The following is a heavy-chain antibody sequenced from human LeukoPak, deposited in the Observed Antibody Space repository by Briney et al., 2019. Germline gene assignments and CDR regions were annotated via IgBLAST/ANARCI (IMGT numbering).Heavy chain of an antibody. CDR2: IKQDGSEK. J-gene: IGHJ3*02. Sequence: PGGSLRLSCAASGFTFSSYWMSWVRQAPGKGLEWVANIKQDGSEKYYVDSVKGRFTISRDNPKNSLYLQMNSLRAEDTAVYYCARVEDPVSDAFDIWGQGTMVTVSS. CDR1: GFTFSSYW. CDR3: ARVEDPVSDAFDI. V-gene: IGHV3-7*01.